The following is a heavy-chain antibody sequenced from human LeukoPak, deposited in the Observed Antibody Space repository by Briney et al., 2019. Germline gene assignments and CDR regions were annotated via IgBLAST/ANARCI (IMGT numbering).Heavy chain of an antibody. V-gene: IGHV3-7*01. CDR3: AREGYDYVWGSSYYFDY. CDR1: GFTFSSYW. CDR2: IKQDGSEK. D-gene: IGHD3-16*01. J-gene: IGHJ4*02. Sequence: GGSLRLSCAASGFTFSSYWMSWVRQAPGKGLEWVANIKQDGSEKYYVDSVKGRFTISRDNAKNSLYLQMNSLRAEDTAVYYCAREGYDYVWGSSYYFDYWGQGTLVTVSS.